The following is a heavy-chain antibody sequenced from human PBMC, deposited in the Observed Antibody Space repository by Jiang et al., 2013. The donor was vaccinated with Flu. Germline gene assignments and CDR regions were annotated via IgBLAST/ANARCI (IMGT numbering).Heavy chain of an antibody. D-gene: IGHD5-12*01. CDR3: VRGYLSPDY. J-gene: IGHJ4*02. Sequence: PGLVKPSETLSLTCTVSGASIVSTHYYWGWIRQPPGKGLEWIGSIYYNGGTYYSTSLMSRATISVDTSKNELSLKLRSVTAADTAVFFCVRGYLSPDYWGRGTLVTVSS. CDR2: IYYNGGT. V-gene: IGHV4-39*01. CDR1: GASIVSTHYY.